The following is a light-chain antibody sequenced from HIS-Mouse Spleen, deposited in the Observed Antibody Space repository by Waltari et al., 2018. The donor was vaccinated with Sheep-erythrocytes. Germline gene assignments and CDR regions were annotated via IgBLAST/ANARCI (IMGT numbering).Light chain of an antibody. CDR3: YSTDSSGNHSV. J-gene: IGLJ2*01. V-gene: IGLV3-10*01. CDR1: ALPKKY. CDR2: EDS. Sequence: SYELTQPPPASVSPGQTARITCPGYALPKKYVTGNQQKSGQAPVLVIYEDSKRPSGIPERFSGSSSGTMATLTISGAQVEDEADYYCYSTDSSGNHSVFGGGTKLTVL.